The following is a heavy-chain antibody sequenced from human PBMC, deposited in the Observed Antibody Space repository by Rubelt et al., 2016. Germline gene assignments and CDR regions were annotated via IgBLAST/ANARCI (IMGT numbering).Heavy chain of an antibody. D-gene: IGHD6-13*01. J-gene: IGHJ4*02. CDR3: ARDLSEYSSSWYSFGGDY. CDR2: ISYDGSHK. Sequence: KGLEWVAVISYDGSHKYYADSVKGRFTISRDNSKNTLSLEMNNLRAEDTALYYCARDLSEYSSSWYSFGGDYWGQGALVTVSS. V-gene: IGHV3-30*04.